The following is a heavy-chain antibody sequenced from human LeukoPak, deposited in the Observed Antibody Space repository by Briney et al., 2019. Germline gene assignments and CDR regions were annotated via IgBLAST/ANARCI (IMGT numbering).Heavy chain of an antibody. CDR1: GFTFSSYS. V-gene: IGHV3-21*01. J-gene: IGHJ4*02. Sequence: PGGSLRLSCAASGFTFSSYSMNWVRQAPGKGLEWVSSISSSSSYINYADSVKGRFTISRDNAKNSLYLQMNSLRAEDTAVYYCAREDYYDSSGYYYGGPYFDYWGQGTLVTVSS. D-gene: IGHD3-22*01. CDR3: AREDYYDSSGYYYGGPYFDY. CDR2: ISSSSSYI.